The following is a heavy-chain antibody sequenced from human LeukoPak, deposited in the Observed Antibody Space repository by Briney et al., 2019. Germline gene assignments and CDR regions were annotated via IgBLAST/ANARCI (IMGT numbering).Heavy chain of an antibody. CDR2: IYHSGST. D-gene: IGHD3-3*01. CDR1: GYSISSSYY. J-gene: IGHJ4*02. CDR3: ARRGGVRFLEWPFDY. Sequence: SETLSLTCAVSGYSISSSYYWGWIRQPPGKGLEWIGSIYHSGSTYYNPSLKSRVTISVDTSKNQFSLKLSSVTAADTAVYYCARRGGVRFLEWPFDYWGQGTLVTVSS. V-gene: IGHV4-38-2*01.